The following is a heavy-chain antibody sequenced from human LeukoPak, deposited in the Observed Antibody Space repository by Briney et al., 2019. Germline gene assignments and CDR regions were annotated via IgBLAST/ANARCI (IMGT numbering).Heavy chain of an antibody. J-gene: IGHJ6*02. CDR3: ARGREDNYGDYVDYYYYGMDV. CDR2: IYTSGCT. V-gene: IGHV4-4*07. CDR1: GGSISSYY. D-gene: IGHD4-17*01. Sequence: PSETLSLTCTVSGGSISSYYWSWIRQPAGKGLEWIGRIYTSGCTNYNPSLKSRVTMSVDTSKNQFSLKLSSVTAADTAVYYCARGREDNYGDYVDYYYYGMDVWGQGTTVTVSS.